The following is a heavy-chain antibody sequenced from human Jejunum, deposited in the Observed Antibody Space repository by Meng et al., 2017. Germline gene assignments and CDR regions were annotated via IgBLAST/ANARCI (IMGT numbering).Heavy chain of an antibody. Sequence: QLQLQESGPRLVNTSQTLSLTRPVSGGSIRIGGYSWGWIRQHPGKGMEWIGYIYSTGGTYYNPSLRSRSIISVDTSENQFSLELSSVTSADTAVYFCARVALEAREEVGVSRGHFDYWGQGSLVTVAS. CDR1: GGSIRIGGYS. CDR2: IYSTGGT. V-gene: IGHV4-31*03. D-gene: IGHD1-26*01. J-gene: IGHJ4*02. CDR3: ARVALEAREEVGVSRGHFDY.